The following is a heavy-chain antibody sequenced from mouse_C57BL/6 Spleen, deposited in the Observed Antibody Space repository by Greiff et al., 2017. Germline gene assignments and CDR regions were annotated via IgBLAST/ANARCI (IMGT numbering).Heavy chain of an antibody. V-gene: IGHV3-6*01. J-gene: IGHJ3*01. CDR1: GYSITSGYY. CDR3: ARDGELPREAY. Sequence: VQLKESGPGLVQPSQSLSLTCSVTGYSITSGYYWNWNRQFPGNKLEWMGYISYDGSNNYNPSLKNLISITRDTSKNQLFLKLNSVTTEETATYCCARDGELPREAYWGQGTLVTVSA. D-gene: IGHD2-13*01. CDR2: ISYDGSN.